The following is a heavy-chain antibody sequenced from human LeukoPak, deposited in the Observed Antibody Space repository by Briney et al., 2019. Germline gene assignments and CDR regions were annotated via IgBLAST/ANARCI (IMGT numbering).Heavy chain of an antibody. Sequence: SETLSLTCTVSGGSMSRYYWTWIRQSPGKELEWIGYIYYSGSTHYNPSLKSRVTISVDTSKNQFSLKLSSVTAADTAVYYCARDHGDYGTDYYYGMDVWGQGTTVTVSS. J-gene: IGHJ6*02. CDR2: IYYSGST. CDR1: GGSMSRYY. V-gene: IGHV4-59*12. CDR3: ARDHGDYGTDYYYGMDV. D-gene: IGHD4-17*01.